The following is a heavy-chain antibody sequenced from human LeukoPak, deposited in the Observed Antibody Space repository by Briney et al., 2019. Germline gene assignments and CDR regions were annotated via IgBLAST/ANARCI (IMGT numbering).Heavy chain of an antibody. CDR1: GFSFSNYG. D-gene: IGHD3-10*01. Sequence: GGSLRLSCAASGFSFSNYGMHWVRQAPGKELDWVAVVSDDGSHKQYADSVKGRFTVSRDNSEKTLYLQMNNLRAEDTAVYFCVRTNQYYYAGTNYHDSFDMWGQGTMVTVSS. V-gene: IGHV3-30*03. J-gene: IGHJ3*02. CDR2: VSDDGSHK. CDR3: VRTNQYYYAGTNYHDSFDM.